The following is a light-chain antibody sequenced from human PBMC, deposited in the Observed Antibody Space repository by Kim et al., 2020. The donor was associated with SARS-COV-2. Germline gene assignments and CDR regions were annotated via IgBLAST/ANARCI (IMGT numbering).Light chain of an antibody. CDR1: QRVSSN. V-gene: IGKV3D-15*01. CDR3: QQYNKWPLT. Sequence: GAPGERATLSCGASQRVSSNLAWYQQKPGQAPRLLIYGASTRATGIPARFSGSESGTEVTLTIGSLQSEDFAVYYCQQYNKWPLTFGGGTKVDIK. CDR2: GAS. J-gene: IGKJ4*01.